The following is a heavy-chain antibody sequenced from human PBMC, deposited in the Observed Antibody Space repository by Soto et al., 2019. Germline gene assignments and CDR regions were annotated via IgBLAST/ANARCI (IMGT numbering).Heavy chain of an antibody. Sequence: VGSLRLSCAASGFTFSSYAMSWVRQAPGKGLEWVSAISGSGGSTYYADSVKGRFTISRDNSKNTLYLQMNSLRAEDTAVYYCAKYIRKAAGTDWFDPWGQGTLVTVSS. CDR3: AKYIRKAAGTDWFDP. D-gene: IGHD6-13*01. CDR1: GFTFSSYA. CDR2: ISGSGGST. V-gene: IGHV3-23*01. J-gene: IGHJ5*02.